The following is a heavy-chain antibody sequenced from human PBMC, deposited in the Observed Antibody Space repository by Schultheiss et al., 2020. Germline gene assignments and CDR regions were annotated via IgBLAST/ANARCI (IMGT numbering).Heavy chain of an antibody. D-gene: IGHD1-26*01. CDR2: IYYSGST. J-gene: IGHJ4*02. CDR3: ASGVGASPFDY. V-gene: IGHV4-28*01. CDR1: GYSISSSNW. Sequence: SETLSLTCAVSGYSISSSNWWGWIRQPPGKGLEWIGYIYYSGSTYYNPSLKSRVTMSVDTSKNQFSLKLSSVTAVDTAVYYCASGVGASPFDYWGQGTLVTVSS.